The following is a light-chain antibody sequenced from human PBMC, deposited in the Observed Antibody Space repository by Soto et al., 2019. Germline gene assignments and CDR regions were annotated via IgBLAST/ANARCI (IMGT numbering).Light chain of an antibody. CDR1: STDIGAYKF. J-gene: IGLJ1*01. CDR2: DVT. V-gene: IGLV2-14*03. CDR3: FSYTSFDTYV. Sequence: QSVQTQPASVSASPGQSITISCTGTSTDIGAYKFVSWYQQHPGKAPKLMIYDVTSRPSGVSNRFSGSKSGNTASLIISGLQAEDEADYYCFSYTSFDTYVFGTGTKVTVL.